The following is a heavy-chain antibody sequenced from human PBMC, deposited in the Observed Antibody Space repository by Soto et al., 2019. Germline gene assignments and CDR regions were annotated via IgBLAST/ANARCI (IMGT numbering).Heavy chain of an antibody. CDR1: GVTFKVSA. CDR3: TIAYDYVWWSYLFNPDPKDIGAFDI. J-gene: IGHJ3*02. CDR2: IRSKANSYAT. V-gene: IGHV3-73*01. D-gene: IGHD3-16*02. Sequence: GSPGLCSAACGVTFKVSAVHWVLKATGKGLEWVGRIRSKANSYATAYAASVKGRFTISRDDSKNTAYLQMNSLKTEDTAVYYCTIAYDYVWWSYLFNPDPKDIGAFDIWGQGTMVTVSS.